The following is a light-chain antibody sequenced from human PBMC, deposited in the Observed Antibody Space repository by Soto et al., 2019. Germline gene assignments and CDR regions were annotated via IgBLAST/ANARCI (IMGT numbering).Light chain of an antibody. CDR2: GNS. V-gene: IGLV1-40*01. CDR1: SSNIGAGYD. CDR3: QSYDSSLSHVV. Sequence: QSVLTQPPSVSGAPGQRVTISCTGSSSNIGAGYDVHWYQQLPGTAPKLLIYGNSNRPSGVPDRFSGSKSGTSASLAITGLQAEDEADYYCQSYDSSLSHVVFGGGTTVTVL. J-gene: IGLJ2*01.